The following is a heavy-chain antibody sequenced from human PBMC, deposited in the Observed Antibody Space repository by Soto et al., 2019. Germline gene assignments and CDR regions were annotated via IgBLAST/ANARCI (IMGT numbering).Heavy chain of an antibody. CDR1: GYTFSGYY. J-gene: IGHJ5*02. Sequence: QVQLVQSGAEVKKPGASVKVSCKASGYTFSGYYMHWVRQAPGQGLEWMGWINPNSGGTNYAQKLQGWVTMTRDTSISTAYMERSRLRSDDTAVYYCASDPSGGYDFWSGYGWFDPWGQRTLVTVSS. CDR3: ASDPSGGYDFWSGYGWFDP. CDR2: INPNSGGT. V-gene: IGHV1-2*04. D-gene: IGHD3-3*01.